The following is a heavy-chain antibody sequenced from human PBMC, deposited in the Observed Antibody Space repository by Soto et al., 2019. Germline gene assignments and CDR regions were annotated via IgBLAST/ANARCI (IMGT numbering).Heavy chain of an antibody. J-gene: IGHJ5*02. V-gene: IGHV3-15*01. CDR3: SPDDP. CDR1: GFTFSNAW. CDR2: IKSKINGGTT. Sequence: PRWERRDSWGGSGFTFSNAWMSWVRQATGKGLEWVGRIKSKINGGTTDYAAPVRGRISISRDDSKVTLCLQMNSLKPEHTAAHYCSPDDP.